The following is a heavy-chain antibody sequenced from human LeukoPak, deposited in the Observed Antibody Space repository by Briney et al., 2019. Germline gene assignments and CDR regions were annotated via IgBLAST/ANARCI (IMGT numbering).Heavy chain of an antibody. CDR3: ASSAPTVTALDYYYYMDA. CDR1: GGTFSSYA. Sequence: ASVKVSCKASGGTFSSYAISWVRQAPGQGLEWKGGIIPIFGTANYAQKFQGRVTITTDESTSTAYMELSSLRSEDTAVYYCASSAPTVTALDYYYYMDAWGKGTTVTVSS. D-gene: IGHD4-11*01. CDR2: IIPIFGTA. V-gene: IGHV1-69*05. J-gene: IGHJ6*03.